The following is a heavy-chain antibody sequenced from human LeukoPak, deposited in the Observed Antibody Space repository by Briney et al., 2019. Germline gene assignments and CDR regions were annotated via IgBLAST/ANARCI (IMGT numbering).Heavy chain of an antibody. V-gene: IGHV1-8*01. CDR2: MNPNSGTT. J-gene: IGHJ4*02. CDR3: ARGRGVKWELRGGFDY. Sequence: GASVKVSCKASGYTFTSYDINWVRQATGQGLEWMGWMNPNSGTTGYAQKFQGRVTMTRNTSISTAYMELSSLRSEDTAVYYCARGRGVKWELRGGFDYWGQGTLVTVSS. CDR1: GYTFTSYD. D-gene: IGHD1-26*01.